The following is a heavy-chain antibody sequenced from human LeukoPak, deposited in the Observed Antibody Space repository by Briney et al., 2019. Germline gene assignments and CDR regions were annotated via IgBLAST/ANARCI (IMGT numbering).Heavy chain of an antibody. CDR1: GGSSSSDIYY. CDR2: INHSGST. Sequence: SETLSLTCTVSGGSSSSDIYYWGWLRQPPGKGLEWIGEINHSGSTNYNPSLKSRVTISVDTSKNQFSLKLSSVTAADTAVYYCARESFGLFGVVIISDWGQGTMVTVSS. CDR3: ARESFGLFGVVIISD. V-gene: IGHV4-39*07. J-gene: IGHJ3*01. D-gene: IGHD3-3*01.